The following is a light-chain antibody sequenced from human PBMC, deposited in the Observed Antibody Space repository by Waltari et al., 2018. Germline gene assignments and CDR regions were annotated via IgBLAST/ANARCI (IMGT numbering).Light chain of an antibody. J-gene: IGKJ1*01. CDR2: EAS. CDR1: EIISSW. V-gene: IGKV1-5*03. Sequence: ETQMTQSPSTLSASAGDRVTITCRASEIISSWLAWYQQKPGRAPKLLVYEASSLERGVPSRFSGGGFGTEFTLTISGLQPDDFATYYCQQYAGSPWTFGQGTKVEIK. CDR3: QQYAGSPWT.